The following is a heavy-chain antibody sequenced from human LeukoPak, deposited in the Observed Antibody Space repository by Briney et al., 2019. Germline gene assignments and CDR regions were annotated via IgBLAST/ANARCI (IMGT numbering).Heavy chain of an antibody. CDR1: GFTFSSYS. D-gene: IGHD3-10*01. CDR3: ARDRNYGSGSYECPDY. V-gene: IGHV3-21*01. CDR2: ITSSTSYI. Sequence: GGSLRLSCAASGFTFSSYSMNWVRQAPGKGLEWVSSITSSTSYIYYADSVRGRFTISRDNAKNSLYLQMNSLRAEDTAVYYCARDRNYGSGSYECPDYWGQGTLVTVSS. J-gene: IGHJ4*02.